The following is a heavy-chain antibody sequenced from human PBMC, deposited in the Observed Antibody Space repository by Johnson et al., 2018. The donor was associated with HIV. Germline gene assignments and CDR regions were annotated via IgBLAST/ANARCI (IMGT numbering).Heavy chain of an antibody. V-gene: IGHV3-7*01. Sequence: EVQLVESGGGLVQPGGSLRLSCAASGFTFSSYWMTWVRQAPGRGLEWVANINQGGSEKYYVDSVKGRFTISRDNAKNSLYLQMNSLRAEDTAVYYCARDNGDTIFGVVIREGAFDIWGQGTMVTVSS. CDR3: ARDNGDTIFGVVIREGAFDI. D-gene: IGHD3-3*01. CDR1: GFTFSSYW. J-gene: IGHJ3*02. CDR2: INQGGSEK.